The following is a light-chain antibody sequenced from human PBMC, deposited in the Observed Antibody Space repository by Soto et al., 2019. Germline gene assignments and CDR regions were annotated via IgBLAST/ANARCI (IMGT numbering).Light chain of an antibody. V-gene: IGKV1-39*01. Sequence: DIQMTQSPSSLSASVGDRVTITCRASQSISSYLNWYQQKPGKAPKLLIYAASSLQSGVPSRFSGSGSGTDFPLTISSLQPEDFATYYYQQSHCPPWTFAQGTKVDI. CDR2: AAS. CDR3: QQSHCPPWT. J-gene: IGKJ1*01. CDR1: QSISSY.